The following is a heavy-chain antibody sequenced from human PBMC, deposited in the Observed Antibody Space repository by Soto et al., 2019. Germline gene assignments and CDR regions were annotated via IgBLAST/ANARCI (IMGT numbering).Heavy chain of an antibody. Sequence: ASLQGSCKASGYTFTSYDINWVRQATVQGLEWIGWKNPNSGNTGYAQKFQGRVTMTRNTSISTAYMELNRLRAEDTAVYYCAKDHSLQDGGILEWLGYYYYGMDVWGQGTTVTVSS. J-gene: IGHJ6*02. CDR3: AKDHSLQDGGILEWLGYYYYGMDV. D-gene: IGHD3-3*01. CDR1: GYTFTSYD. CDR2: KNPNSGNT. V-gene: IGHV1-8*01.